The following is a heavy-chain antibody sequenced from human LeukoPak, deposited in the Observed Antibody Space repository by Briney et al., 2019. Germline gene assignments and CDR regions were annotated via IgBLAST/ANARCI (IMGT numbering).Heavy chain of an antibody. D-gene: IGHD3-10*01. J-gene: IGHJ4*02. V-gene: IGHV3-7*03. CDR2: IKQEGSEK. CDR3: VRYITMVRGVKYYFDY. Sequence: ETLSLTCTVSGGSISSYYWSWVRQAPGKGLEWVANIKQEGSEKYYVDSVKGRFTISRDNAKNSLYLQMNSLRAEDTAVYYCVRYITMVRGVKYYFDYWGQGTLVTVSS. CDR1: GGSISSYY.